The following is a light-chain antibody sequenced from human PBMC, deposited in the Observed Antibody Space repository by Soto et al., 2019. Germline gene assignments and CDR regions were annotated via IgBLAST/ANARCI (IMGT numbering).Light chain of an antibody. Sequence: EMLMTQSPSTLSVSPGERATLSCRASQSVRSNLAWYQQKPGQAPRLLIYGASTRATGIPARFSGSGSGTEFTLTISSLQSEDFAVYYCQQYNNWPRTFGQGTKVDIK. V-gene: IGKV3-15*01. CDR1: QSVRSN. J-gene: IGKJ1*01. CDR3: QQYNNWPRT. CDR2: GAS.